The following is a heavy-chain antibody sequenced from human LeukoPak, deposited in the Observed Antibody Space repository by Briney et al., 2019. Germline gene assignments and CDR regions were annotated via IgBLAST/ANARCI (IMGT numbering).Heavy chain of an antibody. CDR1: GVTFDDYG. CDR2: INWNGGST. D-gene: IGHD1-26*01. V-gene: IGHV3-20*01. J-gene: IGHJ4*02. Sequence: GGSLRLSCAASGVTFDDYGMSWVRQAPGKGLEWVSGINWNGGSTGYADSVKGRFTISRDNAKNSLYLQMNSLRAEDTALYHCARSPARWEHLAYWFDYWGQGTLVTVSS. CDR3: ARSPARWEHLAYWFDY.